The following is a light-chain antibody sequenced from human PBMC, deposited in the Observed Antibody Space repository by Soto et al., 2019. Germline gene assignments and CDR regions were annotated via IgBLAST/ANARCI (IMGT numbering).Light chain of an antibody. CDR3: QQRSNWPPT. CDR2: GAS. J-gene: IGKJ1*01. V-gene: IGKV3D-20*02. CDR1: QSVSSSY. Sequence: EIVLTQSPATLSLSPVERATLSCMASQSVSSSYLAWYQQKPGQAPRLLIYGASSRATGIPDRFSGSGSGTDFTLTINGLEPEDFAVYYCQQRSNWPPTFGQGTKVDIK.